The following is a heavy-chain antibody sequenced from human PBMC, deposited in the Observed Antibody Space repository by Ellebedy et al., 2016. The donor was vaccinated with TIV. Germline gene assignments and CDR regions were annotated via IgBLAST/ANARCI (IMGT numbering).Heavy chain of an antibody. CDR1: GFIFSSYA. CDR3: AREQWDLVSPLAFDC. J-gene: IGHJ4*02. Sequence: GESLKISXAASGFIFSSYAMHWVRQAPGKGLEWVAVISYDGSNKYYADSVKGRFTISRDNSKNTLYLQMNSLRAEDTAVYYCAREQWDLVSPLAFDCWGQGTLVTVSS. CDR2: ISYDGSNK. V-gene: IGHV3-30-3*01. D-gene: IGHD1-26*01.